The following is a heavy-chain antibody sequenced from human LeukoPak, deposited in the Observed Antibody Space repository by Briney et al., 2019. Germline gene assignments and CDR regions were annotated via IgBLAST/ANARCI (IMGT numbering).Heavy chain of an antibody. D-gene: IGHD6-13*01. CDR3: ARHVRKRGIAAAGSPGWFDP. Sequence: SQTLSLTCTVSGGSISSSSYYWGWIRQPPGKGLEWIGSIYYSGSTYYNPSLRSRLTISVDTSKNQFSLKLNSVTAADTAVYYCARHVRKRGIAAAGSPGWFDPWGQGTLVTVSS. CDR1: GGSISSSSYY. CDR2: IYYSGST. J-gene: IGHJ5*02. V-gene: IGHV4-39*01.